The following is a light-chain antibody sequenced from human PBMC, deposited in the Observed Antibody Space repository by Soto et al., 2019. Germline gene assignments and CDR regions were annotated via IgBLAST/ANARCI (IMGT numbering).Light chain of an antibody. Sequence: QSVLTQPPSVSGAPWQRVTISCTGSSSNIGAGYDVHWYQQLPGTAPKLLIYGNSNRPSGVPDRFSGSKSGTSASLAITGLQAEDEADYYCQSYDSSLRGWGVFGTGTKVNVL. CDR3: QSYDSSLRGWGV. CDR1: SSNIGAGYD. J-gene: IGLJ1*01. V-gene: IGLV1-40*01. CDR2: GNS.